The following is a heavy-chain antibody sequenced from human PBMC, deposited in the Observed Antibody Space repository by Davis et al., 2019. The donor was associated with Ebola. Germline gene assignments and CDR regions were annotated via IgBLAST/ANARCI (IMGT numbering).Heavy chain of an antibody. CDR1: GNSFTSYW. Sequence: GESLKISCKGSGNSFTSYWIAWLRQIPGKRLECMGIIYPGDSATRYSPSFQGQVTIAADKSITTAYLQWSSLKASDTAMYYCARLRSITRLTSFYYWGQGTLVTVSS. J-gene: IGHJ4*02. D-gene: IGHD3-10*01. V-gene: IGHV5-51*01. CDR3: ARLRSITRLTSFYY. CDR2: IYPGDSAT.